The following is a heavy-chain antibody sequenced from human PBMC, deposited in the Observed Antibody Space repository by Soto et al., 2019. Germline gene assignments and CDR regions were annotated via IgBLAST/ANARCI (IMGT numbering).Heavy chain of an antibody. J-gene: IGHJ6*02. Sequence: SETLSLTCTVSGGSISSGDYYWSWIRQPPGKGLEWIGYIYYSGSTYYNPSLKSRVTISVDTSKNQFSLKLSSVTAADTAVYYCAREPSRGYSGYHSSYRDYYYYYGMDVWGQGTTVPVSS. V-gene: IGHV4-30-4*01. CDR2: IYYSGST. D-gene: IGHD5-12*01. CDR3: AREPSRGYSGYHSSYRDYYYYYGMDV. CDR1: GGSISSGDYY.